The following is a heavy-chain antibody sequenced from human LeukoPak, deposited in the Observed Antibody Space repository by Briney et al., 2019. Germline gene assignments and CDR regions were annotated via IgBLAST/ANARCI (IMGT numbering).Heavy chain of an antibody. CDR2: LSSSGRYT. D-gene: IGHD2-2*01. V-gene: IGHV3-11*03. CDR1: GFSFSDYY. J-gene: IGHJ3*02. CDR3: ARHSEGPVNDAFDI. Sequence: GGSLRPSCAASGFSFSDYYMTWIRQAPGKGLEWVSNLSSSGRYTNYADSVRGRFTISRDNAKKSLYLQMNSLRAEDTAVYYCARHSEGPVNDAFDIWGQGTKVTVSS.